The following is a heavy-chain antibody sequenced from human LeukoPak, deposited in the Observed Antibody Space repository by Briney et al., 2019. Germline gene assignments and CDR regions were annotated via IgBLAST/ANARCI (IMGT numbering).Heavy chain of an antibody. CDR3: TRVVEMATMGAFDI. CDR1: GFTFGDYA. CDR2: IRSKAYGGTT. Sequence: GGSLRLSCTASGFTFGDYAMSWVRQAPGKGLEWVGFIRSKAYGGTTEYAASVKGRFTISRDDSKSIAYLQMNSLKTEDTAVYYCTRVVEMATMGAFDIWGQGTMVTVSS. D-gene: IGHD5-24*01. V-gene: IGHV3-49*04. J-gene: IGHJ3*02.